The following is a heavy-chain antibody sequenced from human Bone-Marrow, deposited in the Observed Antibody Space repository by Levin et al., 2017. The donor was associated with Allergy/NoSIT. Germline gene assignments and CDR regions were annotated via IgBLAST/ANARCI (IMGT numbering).Heavy chain of an antibody. D-gene: IGHD2-8*02. CDR3: AREGVHCTGGVCPNYYDDYYMDV. CDR2: IKSKTGGGTT. J-gene: IGHJ6*03. Sequence: GESLKISCAASGFTFSYAWMNWVRQAPGKGLEWVGRIKSKTGGGTTDYAAPVRGRFTISRDNAKNSLYLQMNSLRAEDTAVYYCAREGVHCTGGVCPNYYDDYYMDVWGKGTTVTVSS. CDR1: GFTFSYAW. V-gene: IGHV3-15*07.